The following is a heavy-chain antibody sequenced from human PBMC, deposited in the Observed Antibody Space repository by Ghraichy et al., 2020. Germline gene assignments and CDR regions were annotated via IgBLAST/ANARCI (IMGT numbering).Heavy chain of an antibody. J-gene: IGHJ6*04. CDR2: INPNSGGT. Sequence: ASVKVSCKASGYTFTGYYMHWVRQAPGQGLEWMGRINPNSGGTNYAQKFQGRVTMTRDTSISTAYMELSRLRSDDTAVYYCARGGGIVVVVAALYVWGKGTTVTVSS. CDR1: GYTFTGYY. D-gene: IGHD2-15*01. CDR3: ARGGGIVVVVAALYV. V-gene: IGHV1-2*06.